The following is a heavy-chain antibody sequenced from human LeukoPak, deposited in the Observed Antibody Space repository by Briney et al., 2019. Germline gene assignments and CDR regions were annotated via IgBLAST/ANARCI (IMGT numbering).Heavy chain of an antibody. CDR1: GGSFSGYY. CDR3: ARIYCSSTICYSFDY. J-gene: IGHJ4*02. D-gene: IGHD2-2*02. Sequence: SETLSLTCAVYGGSFSGYYWSWIRQPPGKGLEWIGEINHSGSTNYNPSLKSRVTISVDTSKNQFSLKLSSVTAADTAVYYCARIYCSSTICYSFDYWGQGTLVTVSP. V-gene: IGHV4-34*01. CDR2: INHSGST.